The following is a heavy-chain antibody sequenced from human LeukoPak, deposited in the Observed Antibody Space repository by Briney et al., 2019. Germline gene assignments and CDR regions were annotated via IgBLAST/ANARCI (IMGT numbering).Heavy chain of an antibody. J-gene: IGHJ4*02. D-gene: IGHD3-22*01. CDR1: RYTFTGYY. V-gene: IGHV1-2*02. CDR2: INPNSGGT. CDR3: ARDRHRRHYYDSSLHPPLDY. Sequence: GASVKVSCKASRYTFTGYYMHWVRQAPGQGLEWMGWINPNSGGTNYAQKFQGRVTMTRDTSISTAYMELSRLRSDDTAVYYCARDRHRRHYYDSSLHPPLDYWGQGTLVTVSS.